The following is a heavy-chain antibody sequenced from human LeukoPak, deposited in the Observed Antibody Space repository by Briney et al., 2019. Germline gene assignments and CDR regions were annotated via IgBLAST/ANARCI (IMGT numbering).Heavy chain of an antibody. V-gene: IGHV1-3*01. J-gene: IGHJ4*02. CDR2: VSGGKGNT. D-gene: IGHD6-6*01. Sequence: ASVKVSCMTSGYIFTNYDINWVRQAPGQGLEWMGWVSGGKGNTKYSEKFQGRITITRDTSATTAYLELSSLRSEDSTVYFCARAFSASSSTIDYWGQGTLVIVSP. CDR3: ARAFSASSSTIDY. CDR1: GYIFTNYD.